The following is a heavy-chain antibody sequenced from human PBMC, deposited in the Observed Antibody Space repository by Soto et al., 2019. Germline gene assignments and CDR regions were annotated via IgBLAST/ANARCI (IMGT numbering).Heavy chain of an antibody. Sequence: ASVKVSCKASGYTFSANYIHWVRKAPGQRLEWLGWINPNTGVTKYAQTFHRRLTMTSDTSVSTVYMDLSRLTSDDTALYYCARVADTAIVKLTYYFDYWGQGTQVTVSS. CDR2: INPNTGVT. CDR3: ARVADTAIVKLTYYFDY. J-gene: IGHJ4*02. V-gene: IGHV1-2*02. D-gene: IGHD5-18*01. CDR1: GYTFSANY.